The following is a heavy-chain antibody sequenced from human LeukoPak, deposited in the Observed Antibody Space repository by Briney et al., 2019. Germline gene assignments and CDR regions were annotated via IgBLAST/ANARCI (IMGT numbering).Heavy chain of an antibody. CDR3: ASECSSTSCYKGGFD. D-gene: IGHD2-2*02. V-gene: IGHV4-4*07. CDR2: IYTSGST. J-gene: IGHJ4*02. Sequence: PSETLSLTCTVSGGSISSYYWSWIRQPAGKGLEWIGRIYTSGSTNYNPSLKSRVTMSVDTSKNQFSLKLSSVTAADTAVYYCASECSSTSCYKGGFDWGQGTLVTVSS. CDR1: GGSISSYY.